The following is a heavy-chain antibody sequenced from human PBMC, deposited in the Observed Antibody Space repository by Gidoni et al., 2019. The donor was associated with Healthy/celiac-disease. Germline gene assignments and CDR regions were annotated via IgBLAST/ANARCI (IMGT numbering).Heavy chain of an antibody. CDR1: GGSFSGYY. D-gene: IGHD6-6*01. CDR2: INHSGST. J-gene: IGHJ5*02. V-gene: IGHV4-34*01. CDR3: AKGERDLSIAARPTVGWFDP. Sequence: QVQLQQWGAGLLKPSETLSLTCAVYGGSFSGYYWSWIRQPPGKGLEWIGEINHSGSTNYNPSLKSRVTISVDTSKNQFSLKLSSVTAADTAVYYCAKGERDLSIAARPTVGWFDPWGQGTLVTVSS.